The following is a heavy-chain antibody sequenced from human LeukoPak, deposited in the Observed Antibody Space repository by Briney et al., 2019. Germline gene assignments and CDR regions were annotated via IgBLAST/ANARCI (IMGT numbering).Heavy chain of an antibody. CDR1: GFTFSSYG. J-gene: IGHJ4*02. Sequence: GGSLRLSCAASGFTFSSYGMHWVRQAPGKGLEWVAVISYDGSNEYYADSVKGRFTISRDNSKNTLYLQMNSLRAEDTAVYYCAKDPYSSGRNYFDCWGQGTLVTVSS. D-gene: IGHD6-19*01. V-gene: IGHV3-30*18. CDR2: ISYDGSNE. CDR3: AKDPYSSGRNYFDC.